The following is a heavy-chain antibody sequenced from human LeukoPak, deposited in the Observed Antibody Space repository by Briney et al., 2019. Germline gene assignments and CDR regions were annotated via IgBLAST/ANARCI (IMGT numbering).Heavy chain of an antibody. CDR1: GGFITAYY. J-gene: IGHJ4*02. V-gene: IGHV4-59*01. D-gene: IGHD7-27*01. CDR3: ASNTGTVFDY. CDR2: VYYSGST. Sequence: SETLSLTCTVSGGFITAYYWSWIRQPPGKGLEWIGYVYYSGSTEYNPSLRSQITISLEMSKQQFSLNLTSVTAADTAIYYCASNTGTVFDYWGQGALVTVSS.